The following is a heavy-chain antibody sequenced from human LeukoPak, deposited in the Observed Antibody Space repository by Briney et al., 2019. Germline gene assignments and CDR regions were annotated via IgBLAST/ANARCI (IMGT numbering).Heavy chain of an antibody. J-gene: IGHJ4*02. V-gene: IGHV4-34*01. CDR3: ARHNYYDSSGFDY. D-gene: IGHD3-22*01. CDR2: INHSGST. CDR1: GGSISSYY. Sequence: SETLSLTCTVSGGSISSYYWSWIRQPPGKGLELVGEINHSGSTNYNPSLKSRVTISVDTSKNQFSLKLSSVTAADTAVYYCARHNYYDSSGFDYWGQGTLVTVSS.